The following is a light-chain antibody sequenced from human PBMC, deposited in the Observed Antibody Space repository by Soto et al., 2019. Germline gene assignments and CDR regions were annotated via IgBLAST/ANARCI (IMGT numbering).Light chain of an antibody. J-gene: IGKJ5*01. V-gene: IGKV3-20*01. Sequence: EIVLTQSPGTLSLSPGERATLSCRASQSVSSNFLAWYQEKPGQAPRLLIYGASGRATGIPDRFSGSGSGTDFTLTISRLEPEDLAVYYCQQYGSLSWTFGQGTRLEI. CDR3: QQYGSLSWT. CDR1: QSVSSNF. CDR2: GAS.